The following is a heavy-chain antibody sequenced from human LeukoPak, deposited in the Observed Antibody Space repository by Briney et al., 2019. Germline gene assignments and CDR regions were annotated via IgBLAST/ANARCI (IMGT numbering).Heavy chain of an antibody. CDR1: GFTFSSYW. CDR3: ARGSQRLHYCGGDCYSEAFDI. J-gene: IGHJ3*02. D-gene: IGHD2-21*02. V-gene: IGHV3-74*01. CDR2: INSDGSST. Sequence: GGSLRLSCAASGFTFSSYWMHWVRQAPGKGLVWVSRINSDGSSTSYADSVKGRFTISRDNAKNTLYLQMNSLRAEDTAAYYWARGSQRLHYCGGDCYSEAFDIWGQGTMVTVSS.